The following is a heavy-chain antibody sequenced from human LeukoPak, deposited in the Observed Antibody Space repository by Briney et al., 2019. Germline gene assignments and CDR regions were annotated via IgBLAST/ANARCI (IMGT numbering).Heavy chain of an antibody. CDR2: IYNSGST. Sequence: SETLSLTCTVSGGSISSYYWSWIRQPPGKGLEWIGYIYNSGSTNYNPSLKSRVTISLDTSKKQFSLKLTSVTAADTAIYYCATEYCASSSCRFDSWGQGTLVTVSS. CDR1: GGSISSYY. V-gene: IGHV4-59*01. CDR3: ATEYCASSSCRFDS. J-gene: IGHJ4*02. D-gene: IGHD2-2*01.